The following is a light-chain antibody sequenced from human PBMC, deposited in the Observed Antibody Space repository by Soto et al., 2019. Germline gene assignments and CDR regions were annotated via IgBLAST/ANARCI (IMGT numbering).Light chain of an antibody. CDR2: AAS. Sequence: IQLTQSPSSLSASVGDRVTITCRASQGISSHLAWYQQKPGKAPKLLIYAASTLQSGVPSRFSGSGSGTDFTLTISSLQSEDFATYCCQQIASYPLTFGGGTKVEIK. CDR1: QGISSH. J-gene: IGKJ4*01. V-gene: IGKV1-9*01. CDR3: QQIASYPLT.